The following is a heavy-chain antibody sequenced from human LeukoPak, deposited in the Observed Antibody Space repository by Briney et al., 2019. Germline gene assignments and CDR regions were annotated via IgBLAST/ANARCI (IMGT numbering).Heavy chain of an antibody. CDR1: GFTFSSYG. V-gene: IGHV3-23*01. J-gene: IGHJ5*02. CDR3: AKGYRGVTVDP. Sequence: GGSLRLSCAASGFTFSSYGMSWVRQAPGKGLEWVSAISGSGGNTYYADSVKGRFTISRDNSKNRLYLQMNSLRAEDTAVYYCAKGYRGVTVDPWGQGTLVTVSS. D-gene: IGHD1-1*01. CDR2: ISGSGGNT.